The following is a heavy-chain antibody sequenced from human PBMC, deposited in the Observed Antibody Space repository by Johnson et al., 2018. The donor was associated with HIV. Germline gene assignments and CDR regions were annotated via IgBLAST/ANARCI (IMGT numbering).Heavy chain of an antibody. V-gene: IGHV3-30-3*01. CDR3: AKDNLKRTRGSDAFDI. Sequence: QEQLVESGGGVVQPGRSLRLSCAASGFTFSSYAMHWVRQAPGKGLEWVAVISYDGSNKYYADSVKGRFTISRDNSKNTLYLQMNSLRAEDTAMYYYAKDNLKRTRGSDAFDIWGQGTRVTVSS. CDR1: GFTFSSYA. CDR2: ISYDGSNK. J-gene: IGHJ3*02. D-gene: IGHD2-15*01.